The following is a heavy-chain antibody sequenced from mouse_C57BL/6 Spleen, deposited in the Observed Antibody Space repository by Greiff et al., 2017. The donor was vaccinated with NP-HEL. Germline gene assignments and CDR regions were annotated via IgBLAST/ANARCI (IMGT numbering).Heavy chain of an antibody. J-gene: IGHJ3*01. D-gene: IGHD4-1*02. Sequence: VKLQESGAELARPGASVKMSCKASGYTFTSYTMHWVKQRPGQGLEWIGYINPSSGYTKYNQKFKDKATLTADKSSSTAYMQLSILTSEDSAVYYCGYVNWGWFAYWGQGTLVTVSA. CDR2: INPSSGYT. V-gene: IGHV1-4*01. CDR1: GYTFTSYT. CDR3: GYVNWGWFAY.